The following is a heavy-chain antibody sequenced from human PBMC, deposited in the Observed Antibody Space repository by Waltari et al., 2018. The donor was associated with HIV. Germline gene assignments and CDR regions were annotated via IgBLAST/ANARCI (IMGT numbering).Heavy chain of an antibody. CDR1: GYTFTSYD. J-gene: IGHJ5*02. V-gene: IGHV1-8*01. CDR3: ARGVFIHDSSGYYGDWFDP. D-gene: IGHD3-22*01. Sequence: QVQLVQSGAEVKKPGASVKVSCKASGYTFTSYDINWVRQATGQGPEWMGWINPNSGNTGYAQKFQGRVTMTRNTSISTAYMELSSLRSEDTAVYYCARGVFIHDSSGYYGDWFDPWGQGTLVTVSS. CDR2: INPNSGNT.